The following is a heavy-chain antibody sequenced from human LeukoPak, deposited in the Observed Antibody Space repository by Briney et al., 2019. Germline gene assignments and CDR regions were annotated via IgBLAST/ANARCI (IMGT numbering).Heavy chain of an antibody. V-gene: IGHV6-1*01. D-gene: IGHD2-15*01. Sequence: SQTLSLTFAISGDSVSSNTAAWNWIRQSPSRGLEWLGRTFYRSKWYNDYSVSVKSRITINPDISKNHFSLQLNSVTPEDTAVYYCARDGWPAFDYWGQGTLVTVSS. CDR1: GDSVSSNTAA. J-gene: IGHJ4*02. CDR2: TFYRSKWYN. CDR3: ARDGWPAFDY.